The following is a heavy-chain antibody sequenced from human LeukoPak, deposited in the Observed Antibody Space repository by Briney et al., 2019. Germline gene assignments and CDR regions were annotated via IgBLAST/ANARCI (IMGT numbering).Heavy chain of an antibody. CDR1: VFTPCSCE. J-gene: IGHJ6*04. Sequence: GGSLRHSRASSVFTPCSCERKGVRQAPGRGVGWVSYICSSGSTIYNADSVRGRFTNSRQKPKNSLHLQINLLRAQGTPVYFCAELGITMIGGVWGKGTTVTISS. CDR3: AELGITMIGGV. CDR2: ICSSGSTI. V-gene: IGHV3-48*03. D-gene: IGHD3-10*02.